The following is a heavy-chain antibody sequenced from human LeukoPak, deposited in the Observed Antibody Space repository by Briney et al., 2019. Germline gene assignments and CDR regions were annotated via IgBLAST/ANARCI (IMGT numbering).Heavy chain of an antibody. CDR3: ALGVVVISGYYFDY. Sequence: GGSLRPSCAASGFTFSSYEMNWVRQAPGKGLEWVSYISSSGSTIYYADSVKGRFTISRDNAKNSLYLQMNSLRAKDTAVYYCALGVVVISGYYFDYWGQGTLVTVSS. D-gene: IGHD3-22*01. CDR1: GFTFSSYE. J-gene: IGHJ4*02. V-gene: IGHV3-48*03. CDR2: ISSSGSTI.